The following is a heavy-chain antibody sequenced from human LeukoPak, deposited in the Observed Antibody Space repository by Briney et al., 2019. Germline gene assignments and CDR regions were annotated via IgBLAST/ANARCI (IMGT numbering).Heavy chain of an antibody. J-gene: IGHJ3*02. CDR3: ARHLRFGSSALPRDVFDI. Sequence: SETLSLTCSVSGVSISSRSYYWGWIRQPPGKGLEWIGSMYFSGTSYYNPSLKSRVTISVHTPENHLSLKLTSVTATDTAIYYCARHLRFGSSALPRDVFDIWGRGTVVSVSS. D-gene: IGHD1-26*01. CDR2: MYFSGTS. CDR1: GVSISSRSYY. V-gene: IGHV4-39*01.